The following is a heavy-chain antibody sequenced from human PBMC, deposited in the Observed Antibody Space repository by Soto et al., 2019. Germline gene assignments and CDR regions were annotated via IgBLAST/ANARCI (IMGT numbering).Heavy chain of an antibody. V-gene: IGHV4-59*01. CDR2: IYYSGTT. Sequence: SENLSHTSTVSGGSISSYYWRWIRQPPGKGLELIGYIYYSGTTNYNPSLKSRVTISVDTSKNQFSLKLSSVTAADTAVYYCASTHIVVVTDAFDIWGQGTMVTVS. CDR1: GGSISSYY. J-gene: IGHJ3*02. D-gene: IGHD2-21*02. CDR3: ASTHIVVVTDAFDI.